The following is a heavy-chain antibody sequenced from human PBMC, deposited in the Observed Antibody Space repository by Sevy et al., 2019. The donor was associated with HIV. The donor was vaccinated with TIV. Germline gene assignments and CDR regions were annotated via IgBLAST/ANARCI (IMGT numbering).Heavy chain of an antibody. J-gene: IGHJ2*01. V-gene: IGHV4-59*01. D-gene: IGHD6-6*01. CDR3: ATSIATRIYWYFDL. CDR2: IYYRGST. CDR1: GGSISSYY. Sequence: SETLSLTCTVSGGSISSYYWSWIRQPPGKELEWIGNIYYRGSTNYNPSLKSRATISIDTSKNQFSLKLSSVTAADTAVNYCATSIATRIYWYFDLWGRGTLVTVSS.